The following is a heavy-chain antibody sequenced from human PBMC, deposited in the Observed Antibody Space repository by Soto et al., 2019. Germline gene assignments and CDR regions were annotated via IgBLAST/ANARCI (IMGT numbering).Heavy chain of an antibody. CDR2: VYYSGST. J-gene: IGHJ5*02. Sequence: PSETLSLTCTVSGGSISGYFWSWIRQPPGKGLEWIGHVYYSGSTNYNPSLKSRANISVDTSNNQISLRLSSVTAADTAVYYCARYHDSGSYYFWFDPWGQGTLVTVSS. CDR3: ARYHDSGSYYFWFDP. V-gene: IGHV4-59*08. D-gene: IGHD3-10*01. CDR1: GGSISGYF.